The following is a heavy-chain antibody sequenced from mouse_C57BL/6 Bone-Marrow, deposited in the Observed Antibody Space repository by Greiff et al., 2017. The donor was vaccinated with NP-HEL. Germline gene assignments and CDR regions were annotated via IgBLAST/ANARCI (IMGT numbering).Heavy chain of an antibody. J-gene: IGHJ1*03. CDR2: INPSSGYT. CDR1: GYTFTSYT. CDR3: VYGSSYWYFDV. D-gene: IGHD1-1*01. V-gene: IGHV1-4*01. Sequence: QVQLQQSGAELARPGASVKMSCKASGYTFTSYTMHWVNQRPGQGLEWIGYINPSSGYTKYNQKFKDKATLTADKSSSTAYMQLSSLTSEDSAVYYCVYGSSYWYFDVWGTGTTVTVSS.